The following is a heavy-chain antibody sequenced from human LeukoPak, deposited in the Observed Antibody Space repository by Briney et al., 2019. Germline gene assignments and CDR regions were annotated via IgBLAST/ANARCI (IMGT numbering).Heavy chain of an antibody. Sequence: ASVKVSCKASGYTFTGYFMHWVRQAPGQGLEWMAWINPNTGGTNYAQKFQGRVTMTRDTSISTAYMELSRLRSDDTAVYYCAKVMAGTVAFDIWGQGTMVTVSS. CDR1: GYTFTGYF. CDR2: INPNTGGT. V-gene: IGHV1-2*02. D-gene: IGHD6-19*01. CDR3: AKVMAGTVAFDI. J-gene: IGHJ3*02.